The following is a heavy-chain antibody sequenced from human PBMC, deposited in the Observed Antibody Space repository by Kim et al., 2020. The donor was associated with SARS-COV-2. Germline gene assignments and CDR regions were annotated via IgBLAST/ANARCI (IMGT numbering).Heavy chain of an antibody. CDR3: AKEPGIAVAGYDWYFDL. CDR1: GFTFSSYA. J-gene: IGHJ2*01. Sequence: GGSLRLSSAASGFTFSSYAMSWVRQAPGKGLEWVSAISGSGGSTYYADSVKGRFTISRDNSKNTLYLQMNSLRAEDTAVYYCAKEPGIAVAGYDWYFDLWGRGTLVTVSS. CDR2: ISGSGGST. V-gene: IGHV3-23*01. D-gene: IGHD6-19*01.